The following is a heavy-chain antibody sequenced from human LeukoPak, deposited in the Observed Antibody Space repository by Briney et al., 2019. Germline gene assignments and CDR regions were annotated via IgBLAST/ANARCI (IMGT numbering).Heavy chain of an antibody. D-gene: IGHD4-17*01. J-gene: IGHJ3*02. V-gene: IGHV3-33*01. CDR2: IWYDGNSK. CDR3: TSPAGDYARGGFDI. CDR1: GFTFSSYG. Sequence: GGSLRLSCAASGFTFSSYGKHWVRQAPGKALEWVAVIWYDGNSKYYADSVKGRFTISRDNSRSTLYLQMNSLRADDSAIYYCTSPAGDYARGGFDIWGQGTMVTVSS.